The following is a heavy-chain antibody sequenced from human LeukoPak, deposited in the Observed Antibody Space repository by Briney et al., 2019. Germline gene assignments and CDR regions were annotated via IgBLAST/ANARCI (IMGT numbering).Heavy chain of an antibody. D-gene: IGHD2-15*01. V-gene: IGHV3-48*01. CDR3: ARVAVVGYCSGGSCFYYMDV. Sequence: QSGGSLRLSCAASGFTFSNYNMNWVRQAPGKGLEWISYISSSSSTISYADSVKGRFTISRDNAKNSLYLQMNSLRAEDTAVYYCARVAVVGYCSGGSCFYYMDVWGKGTTVTVSS. J-gene: IGHJ6*03. CDR2: ISSSSSTI. CDR1: GFTFSNYN.